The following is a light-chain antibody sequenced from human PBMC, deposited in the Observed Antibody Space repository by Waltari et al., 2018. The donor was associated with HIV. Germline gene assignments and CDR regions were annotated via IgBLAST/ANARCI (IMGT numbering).Light chain of an antibody. CDR2: LGS. J-gene: IGKJ4*01. V-gene: IGKV2-28*01. Sequence: DIVMTQSPLSLAVTPGEPVSISCRSSQSLLKSNGYIYLDRYLQKPGQSPQLLIYLGSNRASGVPDRFSGSGSATDFTLKISRVEPEDVGIYYCMQGLEVPLTFGGGTRVEI. CDR3: MQGLEVPLT. CDR1: QSLLKSNGYIY.